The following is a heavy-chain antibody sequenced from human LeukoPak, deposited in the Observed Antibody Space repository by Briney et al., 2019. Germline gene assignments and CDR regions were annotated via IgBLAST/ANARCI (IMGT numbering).Heavy chain of an antibody. CDR1: GGSTSSYY. V-gene: IGHV4-59*01. Sequence: SETLSLTCTVSGGSTSSYYWSWLRQPPGKGLEWLGYIYYSGSTNYNPSLKSRVTISVDTSKNQFSLKLSSVTAADTAVYYCARDAAAPYLNNWYFDLWGRGTLVTVSS. CDR3: ARDAAAPYLNNWYFDL. CDR2: IYYSGST. J-gene: IGHJ2*01. D-gene: IGHD2/OR15-2a*01.